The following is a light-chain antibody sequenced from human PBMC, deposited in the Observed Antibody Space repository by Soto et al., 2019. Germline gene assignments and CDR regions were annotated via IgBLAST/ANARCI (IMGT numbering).Light chain of an antibody. V-gene: IGLV2-14*01. Sequence: QSVLTQPASVSGSPGQSITISCTGTSSDVRNYNYVSWYQQYPGRVPKLLIYMVSNRPSGVSNRFSGSKSGNTASLTISGLQAEDEADYFCTSPTPGSLYVFGTGTKVTVL. J-gene: IGLJ1*01. CDR2: MVS. CDR1: SSDVRNYNY. CDR3: TSPTPGSLYV.